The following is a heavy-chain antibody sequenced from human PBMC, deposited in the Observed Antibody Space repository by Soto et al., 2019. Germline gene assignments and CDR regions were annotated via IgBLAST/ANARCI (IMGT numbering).Heavy chain of an antibody. CDR1: GYTFTSYY. CDR2: INPSGGST. Sequence: ASVKVSCKASGYTFTSYYMHWVRQAPGQGLEWMGIINPSGGSTSYAQKFQGRVTMTRGTSTSTVYMELSSLRSEDTAVYYCARVINHSSPGEGGEYGMDVWGQGTTVTVSS. CDR3: ARVINHSSPGEGGEYGMDV. V-gene: IGHV1-46*01. D-gene: IGHD6-13*01. J-gene: IGHJ6*02.